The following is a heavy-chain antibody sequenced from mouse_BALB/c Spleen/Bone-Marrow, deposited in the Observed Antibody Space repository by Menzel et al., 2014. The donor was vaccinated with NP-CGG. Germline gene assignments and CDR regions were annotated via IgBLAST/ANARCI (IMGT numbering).Heavy chain of an antibody. J-gene: IGHJ2*01. Sequence: VKLVESGPELVKPGALVKISCKASGYTFTSYDIHWVEQRPGQGLEWIGWIYPGDGSTNYNEKFKGKATLTADKSSSTAYMQLSSLTSDNAAVDFCAGGRRTYYFDYWGQGTTLTVSS. V-gene: IGHV1S56*01. CDR2: IYPGDGST. CDR1: GYTFTSYD. CDR3: AGGRRTYYFDY.